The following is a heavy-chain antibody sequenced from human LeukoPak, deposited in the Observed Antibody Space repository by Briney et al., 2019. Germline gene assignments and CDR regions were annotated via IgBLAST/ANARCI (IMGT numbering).Heavy chain of an antibody. V-gene: IGHV4-34*01. CDR3: ARVSDFNWKFDY. Sequence: SETLSLTCAVYGGSFSGYYWSWIRQPPGKGLEWIGEINHSGSTNYNPSLKSRVTISVDTSKNQFSLKLSSVTAADTAVYYYARVSDFNWKFDYWGQGTLVTVSS. D-gene: IGHD1-20*01. J-gene: IGHJ4*02. CDR1: GGSFSGYY. CDR2: INHSGST.